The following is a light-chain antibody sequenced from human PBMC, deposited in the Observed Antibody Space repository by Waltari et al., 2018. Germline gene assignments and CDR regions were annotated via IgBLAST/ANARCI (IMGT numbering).Light chain of an antibody. J-gene: IGLJ1*01. V-gene: IGLV2-11*01. Sequence: QSALTQPRPVSGSPGQSVTISSTGTSSAVGGSNGVSWYQQHPAKVPELMIYDVTKRPSGVPDRFSASKSGNTASLTISGLQAEDDADYYCCSYAGSLYVFGTGTKVTVL. CDR2: DVT. CDR3: CSYAGSLYV. CDR1: SSAVGGSNG.